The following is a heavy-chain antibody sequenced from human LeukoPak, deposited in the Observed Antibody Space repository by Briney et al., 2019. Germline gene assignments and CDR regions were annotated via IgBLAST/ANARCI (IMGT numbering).Heavy chain of an antibody. CDR2: ITSDGGIT. V-gene: IGHV3-64*01. CDR3: ARDLTGTGDY. J-gene: IGHJ4*02. CDR1: GFTFSAYA. D-gene: IGHD1-20*01. Sequence: GGSLRLSCAASGFTFSAYAMHWVRQAPGKGLEYVSSITSDGGITYYANSVKGRFTISRDNPRNTLYLQMGSLRAEDMAVYYCARDLTGTGDYWGQGTLVTVSS.